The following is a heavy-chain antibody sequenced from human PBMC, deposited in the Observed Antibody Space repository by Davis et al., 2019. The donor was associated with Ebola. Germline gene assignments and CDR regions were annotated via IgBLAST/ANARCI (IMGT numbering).Heavy chain of an antibody. CDR3: ARAGGSGSFGFLGLHDAFDI. J-gene: IGHJ3*02. V-gene: IGHV3-21*01. CDR2: ISSSSSYI. Sequence: GESLKISCAASGFTFSSYSMNWVRQAPGKGLEWVSSISSSSSYIYYADSVKGRFTISRDNAKNSLYLQMNSLRAEDTAVYYCARAGGSGSFGFLGLHDAFDIWGQGTMVTVSS. D-gene: IGHD3-10*01. CDR1: GFTFSSYS.